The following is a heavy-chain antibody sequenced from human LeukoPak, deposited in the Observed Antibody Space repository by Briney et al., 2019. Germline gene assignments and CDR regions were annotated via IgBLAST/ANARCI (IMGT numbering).Heavy chain of an antibody. CDR2: INPNSGGT. J-gene: IGHJ3*02. Sequence: ASVKVSCKAVGYTFTSYYMHWVRQAPGQGLEWMGWINPNSGGTNYAQKFQGWVTMTRDTSISTAYMELSRLRSDDTAVYYCTRDLTQYYDVWSGSHGFDIWGQGTMVIVSS. CDR3: TRDLTQYYDVWSGSHGFDI. V-gene: IGHV1-2*04. CDR1: GYTFTSYY. D-gene: IGHD3-3*01.